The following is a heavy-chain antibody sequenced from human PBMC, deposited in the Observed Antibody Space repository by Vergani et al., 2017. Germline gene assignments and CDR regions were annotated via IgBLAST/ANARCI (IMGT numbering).Heavy chain of an antibody. J-gene: IGHJ6*02. Sequence: QVQLVQSGAEVKKPGASVKVSCKASGYTFTSYDINWVRQATGQGLEWMGWMNPNSGNTGYAQKLQGRVTMTTDTSTSTAYMELRSLRSDDTAVYYCARDGWDSSSGDYYYYGMDVWGQGTTVTVSS. CDR2: MNPNSGNT. D-gene: IGHD6-13*01. CDR3: ARDGWDSSSGDYYYYGMDV. CDR1: GYTFTSYD. V-gene: IGHV1-8*02.